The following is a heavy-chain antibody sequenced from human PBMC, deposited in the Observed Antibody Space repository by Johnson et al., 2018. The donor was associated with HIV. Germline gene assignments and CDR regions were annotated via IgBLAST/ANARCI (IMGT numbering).Heavy chain of an antibody. CDR1: GFTYSSYA. V-gene: IGHV3-30*04. CDR3: AKDERQLGGWSHAFDI. J-gene: IGHJ3*02. D-gene: IGHD3-16*01. Sequence: QVQLVESGGGVVQPGRSLRLYCVVSGFTYSSYAMHWVRQAPGKGLEWVAVISYDGSNKYYADSVKGRFTISRDNSKNTLYLQMISLRAEDTAVYFCAKDERQLGGWSHAFDIWGQGTKVTVSS. CDR2: ISYDGSNK.